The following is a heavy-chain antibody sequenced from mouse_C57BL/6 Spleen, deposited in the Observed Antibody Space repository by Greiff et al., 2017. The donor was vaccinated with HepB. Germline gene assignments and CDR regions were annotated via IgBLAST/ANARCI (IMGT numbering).Heavy chain of an antibody. CDR1: GYTFTSYW. Sequence: VQLQQPGAELVKPGASVKLSCKASGYTFTSYWMQWVKQRPGQGLEWIGEIDPSDSYTNYNQKFKGKATLTVDTSSSTAYMQLSSLTSEDSAVYYCARGDYGSSYELRYAMDYWGQGTSVTVSS. CDR2: IDPSDSYT. D-gene: IGHD1-1*01. V-gene: IGHV1-50*01. CDR3: ARGDYGSSYELRYAMDY. J-gene: IGHJ4*01.